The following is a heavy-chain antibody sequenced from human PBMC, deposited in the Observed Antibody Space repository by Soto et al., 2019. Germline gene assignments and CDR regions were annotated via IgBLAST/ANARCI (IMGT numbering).Heavy chain of an antibody. CDR3: ARDADYPDGTGYYRAWWYYPIDV. V-gene: IGHV3-23*01. CDR1: GFTFNNYA. J-gene: IGHJ6*02. CDR2: ISSSGDST. D-gene: IGHD3-22*01. Sequence: EVQLLESGGALVQSGGSLRLSCAASGFTFNNYAMGWVRQAPGKGLQWVSSISSSGDSTYYRDSVKGRFTISRDNSMNTLYVQMTSLRVEDTAVYYCARDADYPDGTGYYRAWWYYPIDVWGQGTTVTVSS.